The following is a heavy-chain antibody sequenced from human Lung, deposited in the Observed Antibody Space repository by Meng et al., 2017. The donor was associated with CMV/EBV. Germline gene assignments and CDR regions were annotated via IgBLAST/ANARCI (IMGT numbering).Heavy chain of an antibody. CDR3: SRQDWTYGHRAYCFDS. V-gene: IGHV5-51*01. CDR2: IYPGDSDV. D-gene: IGHD3/OR15-3a*01. J-gene: IGHJ4*02. Sequence: XVSRKLSGYMFNIYWIGWVRQKPGKGLEWMGIIYPGDSDVRYSPSFQRQVTISAAKSINTAYLQWSGLRASDTAIYYCSRQDWTYGHRAYCFDSWGQGTXVTVAS. CDR1: GYMFNIYW.